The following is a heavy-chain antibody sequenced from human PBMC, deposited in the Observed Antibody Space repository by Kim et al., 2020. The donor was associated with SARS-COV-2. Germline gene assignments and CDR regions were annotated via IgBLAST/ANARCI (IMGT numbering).Heavy chain of an antibody. D-gene: IGHD1-26*01. Sequence: GGSLRLSCAASGFTFSSYAMSWVRQAPGKGLEWVSAISGSGGSTYYADSVKGRITISRDNSKNTLYLKMNSLRAEDTAVDYCAKGGELLVVYWGQGTLVTVSS. CDR3: AKGGELLVVY. V-gene: IGHV3-23*01. CDR1: GFTFSSYA. CDR2: ISGSGGST. J-gene: IGHJ4*02.